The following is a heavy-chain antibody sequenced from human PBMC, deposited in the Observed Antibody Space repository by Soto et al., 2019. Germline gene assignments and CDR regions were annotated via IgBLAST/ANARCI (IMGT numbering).Heavy chain of an antibody. CDR2: INPSGDSR. CDR3: AGDTSQNSGTPAASSWFHP. V-gene: IGHV1-46*01. CDR1: GCRVSDYF. D-gene: IGHD2-15*01. J-gene: IGHJ5*02. Sequence: GASVKVSGKASGCRVSDYFMYWVRQAPGQGLEWMGIINPSGDSRNYAQKFQGRVTITRDTSTSTVYMDLSSLRYEDTAVYYCAGDTSQNSGTPAASSWFHPWGQGTPVTVSS.